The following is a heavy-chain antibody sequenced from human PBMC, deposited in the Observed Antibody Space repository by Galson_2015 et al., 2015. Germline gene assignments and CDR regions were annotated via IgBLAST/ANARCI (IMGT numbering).Heavy chain of an antibody. V-gene: IGHV1-18*01. D-gene: IGHD1-26*01. J-gene: IGHJ4*02. CDR3: ARGGATDFDD. CDR1: GYTFTTYS. CDR2: ISAYNGNT. Sequence: SVKVSCKASGYTFTTYSISWVRQAPGQGLEWMGWISAYNGNTKYAQKLQGRVTMTTETSTSTAYMELRSLRSDDTAVYYCARGGATDFDDWIQGTLVTVSS.